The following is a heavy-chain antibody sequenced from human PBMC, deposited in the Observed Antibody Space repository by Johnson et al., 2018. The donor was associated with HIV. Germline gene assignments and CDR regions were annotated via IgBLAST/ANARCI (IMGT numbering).Heavy chain of an antibody. D-gene: IGHD1-26*01. CDR1: GFTFSDYY. V-gene: IGHV3-11*01. J-gene: IGHJ3*02. Sequence: QVQLVESGGGLVKPGGSLRLSCAASGFTFSDYYMSWIRQAPGKGLEWVSYLSGGGSAIYYADSVKCRFTISRDNSKNTLYLQMNSLRAEDTAVYYCARVGGATGAFDIWGQGTMVTVSS. CDR2: LSGGGSAI. CDR3: ARVGGATGAFDI.